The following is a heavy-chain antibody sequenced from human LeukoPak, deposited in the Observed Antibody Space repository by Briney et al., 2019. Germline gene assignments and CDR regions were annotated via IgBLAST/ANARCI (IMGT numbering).Heavy chain of an antibody. D-gene: IGHD1-20*01. V-gene: IGHV1-18*01. CDR3: AREFWCNDNNCYLSSFDI. CDR1: GYTFTNYA. J-gene: IGHJ3*02. CDR2: ISAYNGKT. Sequence: ASVKVSCKATGYTFTNYAIIWVRQAPGQGLEWMAYISAYNGKTEYAKKIQGRVTLTTDTSTNTAYMELSSLRSDDTAVYYCAREFWCNDNNCYLSSFDIWGQGTVVTVSS.